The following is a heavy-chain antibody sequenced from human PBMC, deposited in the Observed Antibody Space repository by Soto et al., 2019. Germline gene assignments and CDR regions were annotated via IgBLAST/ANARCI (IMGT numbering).Heavy chain of an antibody. CDR3: AKDTWSRPNNFDY. CDR1: GFTFSSYA. Sequence: GGSLRLSCAASGFTFSSYAMSWFRQAPGKGLEWVSAISGSGGSTYYADSVKGRFTISRDNSKNTLYLQMNSLRAEDTAVYYCAKDTWSRPNNFDYWGQGTLVTVSS. CDR2: ISGSGGST. D-gene: IGHD6-6*01. V-gene: IGHV3-23*01. J-gene: IGHJ4*02.